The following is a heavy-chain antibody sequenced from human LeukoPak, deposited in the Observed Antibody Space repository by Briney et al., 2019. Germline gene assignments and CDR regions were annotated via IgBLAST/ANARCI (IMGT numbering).Heavy chain of an antibody. Sequence: GGSLRLSCAVSGFTFSNCAMSWVRQAPGKGLEWVSGVSGSGDSTYYADSVKGRFTISRDNSKNTLYLQMNSLRAEDTAVYYCAKVHNSYDDIVVVPAAYKYYYYYYGMDVWGQGTTVTVSS. CDR3: AKVHNSYDDIVVVPAAYKYYYYYYGMDV. CDR1: GFTFSNCA. J-gene: IGHJ6*01. D-gene: IGHD2-2*01. CDR2: VSGSGDST. V-gene: IGHV3-23*01.